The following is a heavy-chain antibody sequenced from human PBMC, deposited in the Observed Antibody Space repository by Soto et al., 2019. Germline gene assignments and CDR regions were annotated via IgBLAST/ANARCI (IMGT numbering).Heavy chain of an antibody. J-gene: IGHJ6*02. Sequence: GASVKVSCKASGFTFSISAVQWVRQARGQRLEWMGWIVVGSGSTKFAQTFQKRLTITRDMSTSTVYMDLRSLRSEDTAVYYCAAGNGLDVWGQGTTVTVSS. CDR1: GFTFSISA. V-gene: IGHV1-58*01. CDR3: AAGNGLDV. CDR2: IVVGSGST.